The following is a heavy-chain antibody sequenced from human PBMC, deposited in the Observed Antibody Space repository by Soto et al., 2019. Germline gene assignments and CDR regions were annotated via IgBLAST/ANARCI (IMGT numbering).Heavy chain of an antibody. V-gene: IGHV3-30*03. CDR1: GFTFSSYG. D-gene: IGHD3-3*01. CDR2: ISYDGSNK. Sequence: PGGSLRLSCAASGFTFSSYGMHWVRQAPGKGLEWVAVISYDGSNKYYADSVKGRFTISRDNSKNTLYLQMNSLRAEDTAVYYCARARLEWLYYYMDVWGKGTTVTVSS. CDR3: ARARLEWLYYYMDV. J-gene: IGHJ6*03.